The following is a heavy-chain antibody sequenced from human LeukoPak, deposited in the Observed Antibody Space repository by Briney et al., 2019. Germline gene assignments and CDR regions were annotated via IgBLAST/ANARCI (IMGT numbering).Heavy chain of an antibody. V-gene: IGHV3-64*01. CDR2: ISSNGGST. CDR3: ARASTVNSIYYYYYMDV. CDR1: GFTFSSYA. Sequence: GGSLRLSCAASGFTFSSYAMHWVRQAPGKGLEYVSAISSNGGSTYYANYVKGRFTISRDNSKNTLYLQMGSLRAEDMAVYYCARASTVNSIYYYYYMDVWGKGTTVTVSS. D-gene: IGHD4-17*01. J-gene: IGHJ6*03.